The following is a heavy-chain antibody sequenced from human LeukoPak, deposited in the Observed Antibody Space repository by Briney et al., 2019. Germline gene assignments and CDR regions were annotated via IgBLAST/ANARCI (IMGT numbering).Heavy chain of an antibody. CDR3: ARVSADYYDSSGPPLIDY. D-gene: IGHD3-22*01. CDR1: GFTFSSYS. J-gene: IGHJ4*02. CDR2: ISSSSYI. Sequence: PGGSLRLSCAASGFTFSSYSMNWVRQAPGKGLEWVSSISSSSYIYYADSVKGRFTISRDNAKNSLYLQMNSLRAEDTAVYYCARVSADYYDSSGPPLIDYWGQGTLVTVSS. V-gene: IGHV3-21*01.